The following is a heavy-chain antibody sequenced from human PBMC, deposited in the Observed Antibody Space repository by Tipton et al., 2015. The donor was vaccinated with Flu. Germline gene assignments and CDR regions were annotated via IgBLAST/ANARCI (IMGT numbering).Heavy chain of an antibody. Sequence: QSGPEVKKPGASVKVSCKASAYTFTSYDINWVRQATGQGLEWMGWMNPNSGNTGYAQKFQGRVTMTRNTSISTAYMELSSLRSEDTAVYYCAREYVYYGSGSSPFDPWGQGTLVTVSS. V-gene: IGHV1-8*01. J-gene: IGHJ5*02. CDR3: AREYVYYGSGSSPFDP. CDR1: AYTFTSYD. D-gene: IGHD3-10*01. CDR2: MNPNSGNT.